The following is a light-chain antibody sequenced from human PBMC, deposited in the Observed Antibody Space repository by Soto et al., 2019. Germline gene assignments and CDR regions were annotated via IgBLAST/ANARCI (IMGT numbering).Light chain of an antibody. CDR1: SSDLGGYNY. CDR3: SSYTSSSTLCV. J-gene: IGLJ1*01. V-gene: IGLV2-14*01. Sequence: QSALTQPASVSGSPGQSITISCTGTSSDLGGYNYVSWYQQHPGKAPKLMIYEVSNRPTGVSNRFSGSKSGNTASLTISGLQDEDEADYYCSSYTSSSTLCVFGTGTKLTVL. CDR2: EVS.